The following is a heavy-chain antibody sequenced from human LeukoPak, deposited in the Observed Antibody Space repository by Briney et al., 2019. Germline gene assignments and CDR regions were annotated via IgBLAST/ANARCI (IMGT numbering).Heavy chain of an antibody. D-gene: IGHD1-26*01. V-gene: IGHV3-66*01. CDR1: GFTVSNDY. Sequence: GGSLRLSCAASGFTVSNDYMNWVRQAPGKGLEWVSVIYDGGSTYYADSVKGRFIISRDNSKNTLYLQMNSLRAEDTAVYYCARAALIVGGAFDIWGQGTMVTVSS. J-gene: IGHJ3*02. CDR3: ARAALIVGGAFDI. CDR2: IYDGGST.